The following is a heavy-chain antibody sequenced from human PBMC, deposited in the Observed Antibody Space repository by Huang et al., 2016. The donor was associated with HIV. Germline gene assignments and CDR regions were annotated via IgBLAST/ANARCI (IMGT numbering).Heavy chain of an antibody. CDR1: GGSFSNYA. Sequence: QVQLVQSGAEVKKPGSSVKVSCSASGGSFSNYAVNWVRQAPGQGLEWMGGIIPVYGTPHYAQKFEGRVTITADESPSIAYMDVNSLTSDDTAVYYCATGVGELLGGRQYNYYYMDVWGKGTTVTVSS. CDR2: IIPVYGTP. D-gene: IGHD3-10*01. V-gene: IGHV1-69*13. J-gene: IGHJ6*03. CDR3: ATGVGELLGGRQYNYYYMDV.